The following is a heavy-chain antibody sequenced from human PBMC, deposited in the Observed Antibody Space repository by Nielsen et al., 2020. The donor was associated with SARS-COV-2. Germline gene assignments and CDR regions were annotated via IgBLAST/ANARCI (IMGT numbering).Heavy chain of an antibody. Sequence: ASVKVSCKASGYTFTSYAMHWVRQAPGQRLEWMGWINAGNGNTKYSQKFQGRVTITRDTSASTAYMELSSLRSEDTAVYYCARQRGSYLHYFDYWGQGTLVTVSS. J-gene: IGHJ4*02. V-gene: IGHV1-3*01. CDR1: GYTFTSYA. CDR2: INAGNGNT. CDR3: ARQRGSYLHYFDY. D-gene: IGHD1-26*01.